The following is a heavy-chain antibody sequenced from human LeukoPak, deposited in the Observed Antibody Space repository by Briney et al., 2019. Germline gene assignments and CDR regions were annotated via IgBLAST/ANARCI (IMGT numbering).Heavy chain of an antibody. J-gene: IGHJ4*02. CDR1: GYSSTSYW. D-gene: IGHD4-17*01. CDR2: IYPGDSDT. V-gene: IGHV5-51*01. Sequence: GESLKTSCKGSGYSSTSYWIGWVRQMPGKGPEWMGIIYPGDSDTRYSPSFQGQVTISADKSISTAYLQWSSLKASDTAMYYCARFRYSYGDYFDYWGQGTLVTVSS. CDR3: ARFRYSYGDYFDY.